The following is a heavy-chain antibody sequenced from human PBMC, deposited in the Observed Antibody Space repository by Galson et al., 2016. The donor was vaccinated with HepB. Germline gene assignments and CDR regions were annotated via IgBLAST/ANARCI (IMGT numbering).Heavy chain of an antibody. CDR2: IYPGDSDT. Sequence: QSGAEVKEPGESLKISCEGSGSSFTSYWIGWVRQMPGKGLEWMGIIYPGDSDTRYSPSFQGQVTISADKSISTAYLQWSSLKASDTAIYYCARQRSYADSSGYYYVFDYWGQGTLVTVSS. CDR1: GSSFTSYW. V-gene: IGHV5-51*01. CDR3: ARQRSYADSSGYYYVFDY. D-gene: IGHD3-22*01. J-gene: IGHJ4*02.